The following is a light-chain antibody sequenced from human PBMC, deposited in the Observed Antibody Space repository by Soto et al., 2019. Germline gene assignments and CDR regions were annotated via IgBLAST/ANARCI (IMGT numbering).Light chain of an antibody. CDR3: MQALQTLT. V-gene: IGKV2-28*01. CDR1: QSLLHSNGYNY. CDR2: LGS. J-gene: IGKJ4*01. Sequence: DMVRAESGQCVAVSGGGTAYSXXRSXQSLLHSNGYNYLDWYLQKPGQSPXXLIYLGSNRASGVPDRFSGSGSGTDFTLKISRVEAEDVGVYYCMQALQTLTFGGGTKVDIK.